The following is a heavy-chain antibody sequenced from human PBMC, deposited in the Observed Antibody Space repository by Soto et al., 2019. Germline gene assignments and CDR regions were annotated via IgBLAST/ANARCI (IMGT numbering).Heavy chain of an antibody. CDR3: AKDRQRLVRTSFDY. V-gene: IGHV3-23*01. J-gene: IGHJ4*02. CDR1: ELNIINHG. D-gene: IGHD6-19*01. Sequence: RYPYAASELNIINHGIRCVRKAQGKGLEWVSTISGSGGSTYYADSVKGRFTISRDNSKNTLYLQMNSLRAEDTAVYYCAKDRQRLVRTSFDYLRQRTLVIV. CDR2: ISGSGGST.